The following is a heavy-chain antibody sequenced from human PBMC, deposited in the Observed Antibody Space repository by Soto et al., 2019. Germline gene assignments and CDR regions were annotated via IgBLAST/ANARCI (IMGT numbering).Heavy chain of an antibody. J-gene: IGHJ5*02. CDR2: IYYSGST. Sequence: QVQLQESGPGLVKPSETLSLTCTVSGGSISSYYWSWIRQPPGKGLEWIGYIYYSGSTNYNPSLKSRVTISVDTSKNQFSLKLSSVTAADTAVYYCAREKRYGDYVCFDPWGQGTLVTVSS. V-gene: IGHV4-59*01. D-gene: IGHD4-17*01. CDR1: GGSISSYY. CDR3: AREKRYGDYVCFDP.